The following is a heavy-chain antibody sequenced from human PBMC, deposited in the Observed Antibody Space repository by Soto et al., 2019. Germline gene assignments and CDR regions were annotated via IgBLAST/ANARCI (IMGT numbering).Heavy chain of an antibody. Sequence: QVQLVQSGAEVKKPGSSVKVSCKASGGTFSSYAISWVRQAPGQGLEWMGGIIPIFGTANYAQKFQGRVTITADESTSTGYMELSSLRSEDTAVYYCARLASLDSGYDRQGFGYWGQGTLVTVSS. CDR2: IIPIFGTA. D-gene: IGHD5-12*01. J-gene: IGHJ4*02. V-gene: IGHV1-69*12. CDR1: GGTFSSYA. CDR3: ARLASLDSGYDRQGFGY.